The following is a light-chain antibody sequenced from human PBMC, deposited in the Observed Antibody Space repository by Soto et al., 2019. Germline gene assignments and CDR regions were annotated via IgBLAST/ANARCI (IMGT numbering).Light chain of an antibody. V-gene: IGKV3-20*01. CDR1: QSVSSSY. CDR2: GAS. CDR3: QQYGRSMWT. Sequence: EIVLTQSPGTLSLSPGERATLSCRASQSVSSSYLAWYQQKPGQAPRVLIYGASSRATGIPDRFSGSGSGTDFTLTIRRLEPEDFAVYYCQQYGRSMWTFXQGTKVDIK. J-gene: IGKJ1*01.